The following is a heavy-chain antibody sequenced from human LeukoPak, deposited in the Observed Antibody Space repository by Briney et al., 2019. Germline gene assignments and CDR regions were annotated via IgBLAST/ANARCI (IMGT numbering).Heavy chain of an antibody. J-gene: IGHJ6*02. CDR2: VNRDGSET. CDR3: ARNNGMDV. V-gene: IGHV3-7*03. Sequence: GGSLRLSCAASGFSLSDYWMSWVRQVPGRGPEWVANVNRDGSETYYLDSVKGRFTISKDNAKNSLYLQMNSLRAEDTALYHCARNNGMDVWGQGTTVIVSS. CDR1: GFSLSDYW.